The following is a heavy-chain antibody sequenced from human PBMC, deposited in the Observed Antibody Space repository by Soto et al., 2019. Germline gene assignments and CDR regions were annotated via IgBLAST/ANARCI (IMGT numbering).Heavy chain of an antibody. J-gene: IGHJ4*02. CDR2: ISGSGGST. D-gene: IGHD3-3*01. CDR3: AKDQSYYDFWSGYSLVDY. V-gene: IGHV3-23*01. Sequence: EVQLLESGGGLVQPGGSLRLSCAASGFTFSSYAMSWVRQAPGKGLEWVSAISGSGGSTYYADSVKGRFTISRDNSKNTLYLQMNSLRAEDTAVYDCAKDQSYYDFWSGYSLVDYWGQGTLVNVSS. CDR1: GFTFSSYA.